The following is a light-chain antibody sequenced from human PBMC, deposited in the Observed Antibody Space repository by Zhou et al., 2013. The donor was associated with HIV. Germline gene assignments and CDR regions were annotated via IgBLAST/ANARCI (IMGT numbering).Light chain of an antibody. J-gene: IGKJ1*01. CDR2: KAS. CDR1: QSINSW. V-gene: IGKV1-5*03. CDR3: QQYNNYLWT. Sequence: DIQMTQSPSTLSASVGDRVTITCRASQSINSWLAWYQQKPGKAPKLLIYKASSLESGVPSRFSGSGSGTEFTLTISSLQSDDFATYYCQQYNNYLWTFGQGTEGGNQT.